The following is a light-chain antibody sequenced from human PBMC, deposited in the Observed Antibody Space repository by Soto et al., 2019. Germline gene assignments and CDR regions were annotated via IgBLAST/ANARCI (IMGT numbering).Light chain of an antibody. CDR3: QQYNSYSPT. CDR1: QSISVW. J-gene: IGKJ1*01. V-gene: IGKV1-5*03. Sequence: DIQMTQSPSTLSASVGDRVAITCRASQSISVWLAWYQQKAGKAPNLLIYKASRLESGVPSRFSGSGSETEFTLTISGLQLGDSATYYCQQYNSYSPTFGQGTKVDI. CDR2: KAS.